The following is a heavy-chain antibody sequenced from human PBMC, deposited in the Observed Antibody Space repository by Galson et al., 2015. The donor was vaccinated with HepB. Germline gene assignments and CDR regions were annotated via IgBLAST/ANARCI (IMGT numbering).Heavy chain of an antibody. CDR1: GFTFSSYG. Sequence: SLRLSCAASGFTFSSYGMHWVRQAPGKGLEWVAVISYDGSNKYYADSVKGRFTISRDNSKNTLYLQMNSLRAEDTAVYYCAKSGSSWYDAFDIWGQGTMVTVSS. CDR2: ISYDGSNK. J-gene: IGHJ3*02. D-gene: IGHD6-13*01. V-gene: IGHV3-30*18. CDR3: AKSGSSWYDAFDI.